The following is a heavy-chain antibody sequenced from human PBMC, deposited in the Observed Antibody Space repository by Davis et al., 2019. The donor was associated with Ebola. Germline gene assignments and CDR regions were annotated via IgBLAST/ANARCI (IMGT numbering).Heavy chain of an antibody. D-gene: IGHD2-21*01. CDR2: ISSSSSYT. Sequence: PGGSLRLSCAASGFTFSDYYMSWIRQAPGKGLEWVSYISSSSSYTNYADSVKGRFTISRDNAKNSLYLQMNSLRAEDTAVYYCAKVLILAFDIWGQGTMVTVSS. CDR1: GFTFSDYY. V-gene: IGHV3-11*05. J-gene: IGHJ3*02. CDR3: AKVLILAFDI.